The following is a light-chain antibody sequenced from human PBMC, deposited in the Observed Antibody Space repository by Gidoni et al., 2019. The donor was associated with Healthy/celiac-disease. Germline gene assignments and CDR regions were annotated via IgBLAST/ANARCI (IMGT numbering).Light chain of an antibody. CDR3: NSRDSSGNRV. V-gene: IGLV3-19*01. J-gene: IGLJ3*02. Sequence: SSELTQDPAASVALGQTVRITCQGDSLRSYYASWYQQKPGQAPVLVIYGKNNRPSGIPDRFSGSSSGNTASLTITGAQAEDEADYYCNSRDSSGNRVFGGGTKLTVL. CDR1: SLRSYY. CDR2: GKN.